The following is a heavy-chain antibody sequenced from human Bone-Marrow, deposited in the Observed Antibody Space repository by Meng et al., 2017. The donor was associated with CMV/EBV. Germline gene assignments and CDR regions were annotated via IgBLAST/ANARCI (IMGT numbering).Heavy chain of an antibody. CDR2: IRYDGSNK. D-gene: IGHD3-3*01. CDR3: AKDRRYDFWSGDFDY. V-gene: IGHV3-30*02. J-gene: IGHJ4*02. CDR1: GFTFSSSG. Sequence: GESLKISCAASGFTFSSSGMHWVRQAPGKGLEWVAFIRYDGSNKYYADSVKGRFTISRDNSKNTLYLQMNSLRAEDTAVYYCAKDRRYDFWSGDFDYWGQGTLVTVSS.